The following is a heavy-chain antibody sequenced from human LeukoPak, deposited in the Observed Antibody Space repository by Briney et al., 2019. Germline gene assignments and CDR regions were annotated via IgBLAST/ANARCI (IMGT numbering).Heavy chain of an antibody. V-gene: IGHV1-69*05. Sequence: ASVKVSCKASGGTFSSYAISWVRQAPGQGLEWMGGIIPIFGTANYAQKLQGRVTMTTDTSTSTAYMELRSLRSDDTAVYYCARDLGGLHFDYWGQGTLVTVSS. CDR3: ARDLGGLHFDY. CDR2: IIPIFGTA. D-gene: IGHD1-26*01. CDR1: GGTFSSYA. J-gene: IGHJ4*02.